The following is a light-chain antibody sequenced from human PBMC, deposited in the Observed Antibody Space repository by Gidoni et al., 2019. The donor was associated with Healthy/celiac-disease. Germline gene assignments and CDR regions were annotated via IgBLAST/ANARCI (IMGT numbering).Light chain of an antibody. CDR3: QQRSNWPPVT. CDR1: QSVSSY. J-gene: IGKJ4*01. Sequence: EIVFTQSPATLSLSPGERATLSCRASQSVSSYLTWYQQKPGQAPRLLIYDASNRATGIPARFRGSGSETDFTLTISSLEPEDFAVYYCQQRSNWPPVTFGGGTKVEIK. CDR2: DAS. V-gene: IGKV3-11*01.